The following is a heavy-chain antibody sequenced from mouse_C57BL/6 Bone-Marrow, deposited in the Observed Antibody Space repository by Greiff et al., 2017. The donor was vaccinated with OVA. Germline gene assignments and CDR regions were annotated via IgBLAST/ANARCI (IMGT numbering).Heavy chain of an antibody. D-gene: IGHD1-1*01. CDR1: GYAFSSSW. J-gene: IGHJ1*03. V-gene: IGHV1-82*01. CDR2: IYPGDGDT. CDR3: ARRSYYYGSSYYWYFDV. Sequence: QVQLQQSGPELVKPGASVKISCKASGYAFSSSWMNWVKQRPGKGLEWIGRIYPGDGDTNYNGKFKGKATLTADKSSSTAYMQLSSLTSEDSAVYCCARRSYYYGSSYYWYFDVWGTGTTVTVSS.